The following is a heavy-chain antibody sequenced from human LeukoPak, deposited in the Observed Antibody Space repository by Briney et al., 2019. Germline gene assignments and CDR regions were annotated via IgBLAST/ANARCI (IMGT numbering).Heavy chain of an antibody. CDR2: INHSGST. CDR1: GGSFSGYY. D-gene: IGHD2-15*01. V-gene: IGHV4-34*01. J-gene: IGHJ6*02. CDR3: ARDVYWDYGMDV. Sequence: SESLSLTCAVYGGSFSGYYWSWIRQPPGKGLEWIGEINHSGSTNYNPSLKSRVTISVDTSKNQFSLKLSSVTAADTAVYYCARDVYWDYGMDVWGQGTTVTVSS.